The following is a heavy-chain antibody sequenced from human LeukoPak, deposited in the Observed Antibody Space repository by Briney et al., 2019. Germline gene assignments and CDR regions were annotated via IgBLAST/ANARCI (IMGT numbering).Heavy chain of an antibody. D-gene: IGHD5-18*01. J-gene: IGHJ4*02. CDR3: ARSQLWLRDYFDY. CDR1: GFTFSSYW. CDR2: IKQDGSEK. V-gene: IGHV3-7*01. Sequence: GGSLRLPCAASGFTFSSYWMSWVRQAPGKGLEWVANIKQDGSEKYYVDSVKGRFTISRDNAKNSLYLQMNSLRAEDTAVYYCARSQLWLRDYFDYWGQGTLVTVSS.